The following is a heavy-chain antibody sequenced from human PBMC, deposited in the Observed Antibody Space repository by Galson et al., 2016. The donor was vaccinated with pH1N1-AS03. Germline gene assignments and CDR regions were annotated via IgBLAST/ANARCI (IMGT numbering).Heavy chain of an antibody. V-gene: IGHV3-21*04. CDR3: ARRYYDSRGHPLDW. CDR2: IGRESSPI. Sequence: SLRLSCAGSGFIFSTYSMIWVRQAPGKGLEWVSSIGRESSPIVYADSVKGRFTTSRDNAKNSLYLQMNSLRVEDTAVYYCARRYYDSRGHPLDWCGQGALVTVSP. J-gene: IGHJ4*02. CDR1: GFIFSTYS. D-gene: IGHD3-22*01.